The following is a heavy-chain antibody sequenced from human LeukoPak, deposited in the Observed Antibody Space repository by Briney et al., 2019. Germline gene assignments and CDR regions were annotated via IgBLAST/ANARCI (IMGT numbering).Heavy chain of an antibody. D-gene: IGHD2-2*01. J-gene: IGHJ4*02. CDR3: ARVRGYCSSTICYRYYFDY. V-gene: IGHV4-38-2*02. Sequence: PSETLSLTCTVSGYSISSGYYWGWIRQPPGKGLEWIGTIYHSGSTYYNPSLKSRVTISVDTSKNQFSLKLTSVTAADTAVYYCARVRGYCSSTICYRYYFDYWGQGALVTVSS. CDR1: GYSISSGYY. CDR2: IYHSGST.